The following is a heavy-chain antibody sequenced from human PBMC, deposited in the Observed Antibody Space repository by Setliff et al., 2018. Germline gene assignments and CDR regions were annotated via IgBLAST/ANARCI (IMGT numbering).Heavy chain of an antibody. CDR2: ISAYNGNT. D-gene: IGHD3-3*01. V-gene: IGHV1-18*01. CDR3: ARGSSITIFGVVLKYYYGMDV. Sequence: ASVKVSCKASGYTFTSYGISWVRQAPGQGLEWMGWISAYNGNTNYAQKLQGRVTMTTDTSTSTAYMELRSLRSDGTAVYYCARGSSITIFGVVLKYYYGMDVWGQGTTVTVSS. CDR1: GYTFTSYG. J-gene: IGHJ6*02.